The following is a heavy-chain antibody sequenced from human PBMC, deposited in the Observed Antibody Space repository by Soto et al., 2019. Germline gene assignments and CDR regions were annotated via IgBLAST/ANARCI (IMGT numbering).Heavy chain of an antibody. CDR2: ISWNSGSI. J-gene: IGHJ3*02. Sequence: GGSLRLSCAASGFTFDDYAMHWVRQAPGKGLEWVSGISWNSGSIGYADSVKGRFTISRDNAKNSLYLQMNSLRAEDTALYYCAKDIGMAGFDAFDIWGQGTMVTVSS. CDR1: GFTFDDYA. D-gene: IGHD6-19*01. V-gene: IGHV3-9*01. CDR3: AKDIGMAGFDAFDI.